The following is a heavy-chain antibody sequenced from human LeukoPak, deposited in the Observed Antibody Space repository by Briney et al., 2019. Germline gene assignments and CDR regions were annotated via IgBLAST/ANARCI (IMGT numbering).Heavy chain of an antibody. CDR3: ARGVLSRITIFGVVTPQYYFDY. CDR2: INPSGGST. D-gene: IGHD3-3*01. V-gene: IGHV1-46*01. Sequence: VASVKVSCKASGYTFTSYYMHWVRQAHGQGLEWMGIINPSGGSTSYAQKFQGRVTMTRDTSTSTVYMELSSLRSEDTAVYYCARGVLSRITIFGVVTPQYYFDYWGQGTLVTVSS. CDR1: GYTFTSYY. J-gene: IGHJ4*02.